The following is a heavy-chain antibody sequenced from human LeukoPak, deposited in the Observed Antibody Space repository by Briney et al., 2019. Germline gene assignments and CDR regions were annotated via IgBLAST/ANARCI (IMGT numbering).Heavy chain of an antibody. Sequence: PGGSLRLSCAASGFSFSSYWMHWVRQAPGKGLVWVSGINIHGTGTIYADSVKGRFTISRDNAKNTLYLQMNSLRAEDTAVYYCVREDPSEYGSIDYWGQGTLVTVSS. V-gene: IGHV3-74*01. J-gene: IGHJ4*02. CDR3: VREDPSEYGSIDY. D-gene: IGHD3-10*01. CDR2: INIHGTGT. CDR1: GFSFSSYW.